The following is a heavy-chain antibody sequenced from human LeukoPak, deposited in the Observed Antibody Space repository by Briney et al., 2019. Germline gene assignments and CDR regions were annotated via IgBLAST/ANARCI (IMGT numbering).Heavy chain of an antibody. Sequence: GGSLRLSCAASGFTFSSYEMNWVRQAPGKGLEWVSYISSSGSTIYYADSVKGRFTISRDNAKNSLYLQMNSLTADDTAVYYCARLGRFLRVDYFDYWGQGSLVTVSS. J-gene: IGHJ4*02. V-gene: IGHV3-48*03. D-gene: IGHD3-10*01. CDR3: ARLGRFLRVDYFDY. CDR2: ISSSGSTI. CDR1: GFTFSSYE.